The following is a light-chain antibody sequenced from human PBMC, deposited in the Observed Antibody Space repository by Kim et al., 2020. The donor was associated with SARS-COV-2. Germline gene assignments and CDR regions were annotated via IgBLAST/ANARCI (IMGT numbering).Light chain of an antibody. CDR1: SGSIASNY. Sequence: NFMLTQPHSVSESPGKTVTISCTHSSGSIASNYVQWYQQRPGSAPTTVIYEDNQRPSGVPDRFSGSIDSSSNSASLTISGLKTEDEADYYCQSYDSSNFWVFGGGTQLTVL. CDR2: EDN. J-gene: IGLJ3*02. V-gene: IGLV6-57*04. CDR3: QSYDSSNFWV.